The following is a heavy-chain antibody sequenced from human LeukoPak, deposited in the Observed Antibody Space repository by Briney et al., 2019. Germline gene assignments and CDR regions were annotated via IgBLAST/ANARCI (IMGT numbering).Heavy chain of an antibody. V-gene: IGHV3-74*01. CDR1: RFTFSSYW. CDR3: AELGITMIGGV. CDR2: INSDGSST. J-gene: IGHJ6*04. Sequence: PGGSLRLSCAASRFTFSSYWLHWVRHAPGKGLVWVSRINSDGSSTIYADSVKGRFTISRDNAKNTLYLQMNSLRAEDTAVYYCAELGITMIGGVWGKGTTVTISS. D-gene: IGHD3-10*02.